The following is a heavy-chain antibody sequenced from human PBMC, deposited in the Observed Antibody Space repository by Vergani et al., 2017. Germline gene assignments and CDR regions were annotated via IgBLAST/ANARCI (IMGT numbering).Heavy chain of an antibody. J-gene: IGHJ5*02. CDR2: INHSGST. Sequence: QVQLQQWCAGLLKPSETLSLTCAVDGGSFSGYYWSWIRQHPGKGLEWVGEINHSGSTNYNPSLKSRVTISVDTSKNQFSLKLSSVTAADTAWYYCAGGRDFWGGYRRLNWFDPGGQGTLVTVSS. V-gene: IGHV4-34*01. CDR1: GGSFSGYY. CDR3: AGGRDFWGGYRRLNWFDP. D-gene: IGHD3-3*01.